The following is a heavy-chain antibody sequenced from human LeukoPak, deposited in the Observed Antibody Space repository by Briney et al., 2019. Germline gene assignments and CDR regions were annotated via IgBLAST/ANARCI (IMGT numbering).Heavy chain of an antibody. CDR2: IYPGDSDT. Sequence: GESLKISCKGSGYSFTTYWIGWVRQMPGKGLEWMGIIYPGDSDTRYSPSFQGQVTISADKSISTAYLQWSSLKASDTAIYYCARRGPIAAAGYYFDYWGQGTLVTASS. D-gene: IGHD6-13*01. CDR1: GYSFTTYW. V-gene: IGHV5-51*01. J-gene: IGHJ4*02. CDR3: ARRGPIAAAGYYFDY.